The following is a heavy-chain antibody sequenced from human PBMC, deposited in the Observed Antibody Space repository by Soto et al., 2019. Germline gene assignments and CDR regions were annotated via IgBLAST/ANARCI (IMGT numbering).Heavy chain of an antibody. CDR3: AREETAWPLAYGLDV. CDR1: GFSFSTYS. V-gene: IGHV3-21*01. J-gene: IGHJ6*02. Sequence: GSLRLSCEASGFSFSTYSMHWVRQAPGKGLEWVSSIGRRSDIYYADSVKGRFTISRDNAKNSVSLQMNSLRDEDTAVYYCAREETAWPLAYGLDVWGQGSTVTVSS. D-gene: IGHD2-21*02. CDR2: IGRRSDI.